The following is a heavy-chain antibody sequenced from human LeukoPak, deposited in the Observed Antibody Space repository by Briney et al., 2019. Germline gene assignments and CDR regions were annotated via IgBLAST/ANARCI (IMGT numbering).Heavy chain of an antibody. J-gene: IGHJ6*02. CDR2: IKSKFAGGTT. V-gene: IGHV3-15*01. CDR1: GFTFGDAW. CDR3: TTLASRSPYYYYGMDV. Sequence: PGESMRLASAAYGFTFGDAWTTCVRQAEGKVREWVGRIKSKFAGGTTDYAAPGTGRFSIARDDSRNTLYLQMGSLNTDDTAVYYCTTLASRSPYYYYGMDVWGQGTTVTVSS.